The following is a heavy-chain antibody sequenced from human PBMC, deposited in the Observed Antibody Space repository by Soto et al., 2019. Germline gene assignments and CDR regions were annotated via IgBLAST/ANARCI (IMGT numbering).Heavy chain of an antibody. Sequence: QVQLVQSGAEVKKPGASVKVSCKASGYTFTSYAMHWVRQAPGQRLEWMGWINAGNGNTKYSQKFQGRVTITRDTSASTAYMELSSLRSEDTAVYYCARVYYYGSGNDYYYYGMDVWGQGTTVTVSS. CDR1: GYTFTSYA. V-gene: IGHV1-3*01. CDR3: ARVYYYGSGNDYYYYGMDV. CDR2: INAGNGNT. J-gene: IGHJ6*02. D-gene: IGHD3-10*01.